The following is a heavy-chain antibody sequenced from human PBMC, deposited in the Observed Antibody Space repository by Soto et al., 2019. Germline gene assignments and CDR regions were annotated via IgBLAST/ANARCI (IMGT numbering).Heavy chain of an antibody. V-gene: IGHV1-69*01. CDR2: IIPMFGTA. CDR3: ERGWGYDSSDYYYAY. CDR1: GGTFSRHA. Sequence: QVHLVQSGAEVRKPGSSVKVSCKASGGTFSRHAISWVRQAPGQGLEWMGGIIPMFGTANHAQKFQGRVTIIADESMSTAYMELSSLRSEDTAIYYCERGWGYDSSDYYYAYWGQGTVVIVSS. J-gene: IGHJ4*02. D-gene: IGHD3-22*01.